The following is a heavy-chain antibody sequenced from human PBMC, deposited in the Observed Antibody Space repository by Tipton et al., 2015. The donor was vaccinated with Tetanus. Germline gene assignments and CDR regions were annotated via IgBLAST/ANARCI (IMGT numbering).Heavy chain of an antibody. CDR1: KFSFSRHS. V-gene: IGHV3-21*04. Sequence: SLRLSCAASKFSFSRHSMNWVRQAPGKGLEWVSSISSGSTYIYYADSVKGRFTISRDNAKNSLYLLMDSLRAEDTAFYYCARESASRNFYFDFWGQGTLVTVS. CDR2: ISSGSTYI. CDR3: ARESASRNFYFDF. D-gene: IGHD1-14*01. J-gene: IGHJ4*02.